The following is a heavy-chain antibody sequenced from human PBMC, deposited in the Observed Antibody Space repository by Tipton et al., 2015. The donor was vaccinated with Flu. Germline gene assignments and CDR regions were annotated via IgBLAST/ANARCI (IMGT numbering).Heavy chain of an antibody. V-gene: IGHV4-31*03. D-gene: IGHD2-8*01. CDR1: GGSISSGGHY. J-gene: IGHJ3*02. CDR3: ARDVYGTDAFEI. Sequence: TLSLTCTVSGGSISSGGHYWSWIRQHPGKGLEWIGYMYYSGSTYYNPSLKSRVTISVDTSKNQFSLKLSSVTAADTAVYYCARDVYGTDAFEIWGQGTKVTVSS. CDR2: MYYSGST.